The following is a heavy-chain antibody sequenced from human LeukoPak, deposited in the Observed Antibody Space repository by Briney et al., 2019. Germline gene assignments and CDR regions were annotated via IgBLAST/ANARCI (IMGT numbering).Heavy chain of an antibody. Sequence: ASVKVSCKASGGTFSSYAISWVRQAPGQGLEWMGRIIPILGIANYAQKFQGRVTITADKSTSTAYMELSSLRSEDTAVYYCARGPYYDSSGYYQGWFDPWGQGTLVTVSS. D-gene: IGHD3-22*01. V-gene: IGHV1-69*04. CDR3: ARGPYYDSSGYYQGWFDP. CDR1: GGTFSSYA. J-gene: IGHJ5*02. CDR2: IIPILGIA.